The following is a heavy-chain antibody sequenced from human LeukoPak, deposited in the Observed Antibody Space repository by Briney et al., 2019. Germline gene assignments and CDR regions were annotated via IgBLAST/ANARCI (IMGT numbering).Heavy chain of an antibody. CDR2: IYTSGNTNY. Sequence: SETLSLTCTVSGGSINNYYWSWIRQPAGKGLEWIGHIYTSGNTNYNYNPSLKSRVSMSIDTSKNQFPLKLSSVAAADTAFYYCATYSSASDAFDIWGQGTKVTVSS. CDR3: ATYSSASDAFDI. J-gene: IGHJ3*02. V-gene: IGHV4-4*07. CDR1: GGSINNYY. D-gene: IGHD6-19*01.